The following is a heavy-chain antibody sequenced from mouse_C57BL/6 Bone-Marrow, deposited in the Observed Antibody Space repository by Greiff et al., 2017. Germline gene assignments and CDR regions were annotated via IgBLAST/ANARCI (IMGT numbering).Heavy chain of an antibody. CDR1: GYTFTSYW. J-gene: IGHJ2*01. CDR3: ASSNDGYSFFDY. D-gene: IGHD2-3*01. Sequence: QVQLQQPGAELVKPGASVKMSCKASGYTFTSYWITWVKQRPGQGLEWIGDIYPGSGSTNYNEKFKSKATLTVDTSSSTAYMQLSSLTSEDSAVYYCASSNDGYSFFDYWGQGTTLTVSA. CDR2: IYPGSGST. V-gene: IGHV1-55*01.